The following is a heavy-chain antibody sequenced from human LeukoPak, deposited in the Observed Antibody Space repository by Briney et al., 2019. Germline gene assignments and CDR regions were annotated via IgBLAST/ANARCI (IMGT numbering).Heavy chain of an antibody. Sequence: PWGSLRLTCAASGFTVGSNNMSWVRQAPGKGLEWVSIIYRGGSTNYADSVKGKFTISRDTSKNTLYLQMNSLRAEDTAVYYCARLSANSSAYFFAYWGQGTLVTVSS. D-gene: IGHD3-22*01. CDR2: IYRGGST. CDR3: ARLSANSSAYFFAY. V-gene: IGHV3-66*04. J-gene: IGHJ4*02. CDR1: GFTVGSNN.